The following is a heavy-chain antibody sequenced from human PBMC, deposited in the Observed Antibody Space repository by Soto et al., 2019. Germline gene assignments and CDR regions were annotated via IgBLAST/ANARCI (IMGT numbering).Heavy chain of an antibody. D-gene: IGHD5-12*01. CDR2: IIPIFGTA. Sequence: QVQLVQSGAEVKKPGSSVKVSCKASGGTFSSYAISWVRQAPGQGLEWMGGIIPIFGTANYAQKFQGRVTITADESTSTAYMELSSLRSEDTAVYYCATVATILSGPAGEYGMDVWGQGTTVTVSS. CDR1: GGTFSSYA. J-gene: IGHJ6*02. V-gene: IGHV1-69*01. CDR3: ATVATILSGPAGEYGMDV.